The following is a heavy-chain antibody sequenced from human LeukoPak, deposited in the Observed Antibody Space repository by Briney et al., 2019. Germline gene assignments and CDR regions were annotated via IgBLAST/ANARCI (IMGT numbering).Heavy chain of an antibody. D-gene: IGHD2-2*01. CDR1: GGSIRSYY. CDR3: ARLGRTSYWYFDL. CDR2: IYYSGST. J-gene: IGHJ2*01. Sequence: PSETLSLTCTVSGGSIRSYYWSWLRQPPGKGLEWIGYIYYSGSTNYNPSLKSRVTISVDTSKNQFSLKLSSVTAADTAVYYCARLGRTSYWYFDLWGRGTLVTVSS. V-gene: IGHV4-59*08.